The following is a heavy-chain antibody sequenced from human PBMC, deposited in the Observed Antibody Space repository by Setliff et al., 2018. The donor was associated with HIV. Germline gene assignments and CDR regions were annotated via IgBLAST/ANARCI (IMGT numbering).Heavy chain of an antibody. CDR2: IYYSGST. J-gene: IGHJ6*02. CDR1: GGSISSSSYY. V-gene: IGHV4-39*07. D-gene: IGHD4-4*01. Sequence: SETLSLTCTVSGGSISSSSYYWGWIRQPPGKGLEWIGSIYYSGSTYYNPSLKSRVTISVGTSKNQFSLKLSSVTAADTAVYYCARDRRAHDYNNYVYYYYCMDVWGQGTTVTVSS. CDR3: ARDRRAHDYNNYVYYYYCMDV.